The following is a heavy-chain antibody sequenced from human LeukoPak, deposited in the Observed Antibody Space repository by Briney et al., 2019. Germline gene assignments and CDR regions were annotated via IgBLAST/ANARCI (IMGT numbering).Heavy chain of an antibody. J-gene: IGHJ5*02. CDR1: GGTFSSYA. CDR2: IIPIFGTA. Sequence: EASVKVSCKASGGTFSSYAISWVRQAPGQGLEWMGGIIPIFGTANYAQKFQGRVTITADESTSTAYMELSSLRSEDTAVYYCAREGVFGEDWFDPWGQGTLVTVSS. D-gene: IGHD2-21*01. V-gene: IGHV1-69*13. CDR3: AREGVFGEDWFDP.